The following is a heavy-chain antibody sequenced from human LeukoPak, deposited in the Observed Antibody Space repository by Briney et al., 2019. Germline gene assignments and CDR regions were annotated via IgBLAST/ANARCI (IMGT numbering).Heavy chain of an antibody. CDR2: ISASGGST. V-gene: IGHV3-23*01. Sequence: GGSLRLSCAASGFTFSSYGMSWVRQAPGKGLEWVSAISASGGSTYYADSVKGRFTISRDSSKNTLYLQMNSLRAEDTAVYYCAKDRVGDGDYVYYYYYMDVWGKGTTVTVSS. CDR3: AKDRVGDGDYVYYYYYMDV. J-gene: IGHJ6*03. CDR1: GFTFSSYG. D-gene: IGHD4-17*01.